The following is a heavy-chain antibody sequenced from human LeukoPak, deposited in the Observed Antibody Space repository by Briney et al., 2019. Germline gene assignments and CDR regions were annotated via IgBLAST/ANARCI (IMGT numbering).Heavy chain of an antibody. J-gene: IGHJ4*02. CDR2: ISYDGSNK. D-gene: IGHD1-20*01. V-gene: IGHV3-30-3*01. CDR1: GFTFSSYA. CDR3: ARGSRGIRVFDY. Sequence: NPGGSLRLSCAASGFTFSSYAMHWVRQAPGKGLEWVAVISYDGSNKYYADSVKGRFTISRDNSKNTLYLQMNSLRAEDTAVYYCARGSRGIRVFDYWGQGTLVTVSS.